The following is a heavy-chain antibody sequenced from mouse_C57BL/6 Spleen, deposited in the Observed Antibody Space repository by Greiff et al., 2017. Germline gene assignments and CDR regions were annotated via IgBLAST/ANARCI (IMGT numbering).Heavy chain of an antibody. CDR3: TREDYGNFAWVAY. V-gene: IGHV1-15*01. Sequence: VQLQQSGAELVRPGASVTLSCKASGYTFTDYEMHWVKQTPVHGLEWIGAIVPETGGTAYNQKFKGKAILTADKSSSTAYMELRSLTSEDSAVYYCTREDYGNFAWVAYWGQGTLVTVSA. D-gene: IGHD2-1*01. CDR1: GYTFTDYE. J-gene: IGHJ3*01. CDR2: IVPETGGT.